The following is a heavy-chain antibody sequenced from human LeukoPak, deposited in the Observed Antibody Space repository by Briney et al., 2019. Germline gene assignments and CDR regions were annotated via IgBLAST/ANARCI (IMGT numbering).Heavy chain of an antibody. D-gene: IGHD3-22*01. J-gene: IGHJ6*03. CDR3: ARENYYDSSGYSFTYMDV. CDR1: GFTFSSYW. CDR2: IKQDGSEK. Sequence: PGGSLRLSCAASGFTFSSYWMSWVRQAPGKGLEWVANIKQDGSEKYYVDSVKGRFTISRDNAKNSLYLQMNSLRAEDTAVYYCARENYYDSSGYSFTYMDVWGKGTTVTVSS. V-gene: IGHV3-7*01.